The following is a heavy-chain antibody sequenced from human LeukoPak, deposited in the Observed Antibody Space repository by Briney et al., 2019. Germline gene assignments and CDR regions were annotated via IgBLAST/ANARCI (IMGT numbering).Heavy chain of an antibody. D-gene: IGHD3-22*01. J-gene: IGHJ4*02. CDR3: ATISGYYDSSGRFDY. Sequence: SGTLSLTCAVSGGSISSSNWWSWVRQPPGKGLEWIGEIYHSGSTNYNPSLKSRVTISVDKSKNQFSLKLSSVTAADTAVYYCATISGYYDSSGRFDYWGQGTLVTVSS. CDR2: IYHSGST. V-gene: IGHV4-4*02. CDR1: GGSISSSNW.